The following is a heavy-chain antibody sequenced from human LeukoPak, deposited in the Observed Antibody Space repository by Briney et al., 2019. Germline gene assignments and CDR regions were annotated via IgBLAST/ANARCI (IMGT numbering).Heavy chain of an antibody. D-gene: IGHD3-10*01. J-gene: IGHJ6*02. V-gene: IGHV1-2*02. Sequence: ASVKVSCKASGYTFTGYYLRWVRQAPGQGLKWMGWINPTSGVTNYAQKFQGRVTMTRDTSISTAYMELSRLTSDDTAVYYCARGRQGGVLYGMDVWGQGTTVTVSS. CDR2: INPTSGVT. CDR3: ARGRQGGVLYGMDV. CDR1: GYTFTGYY.